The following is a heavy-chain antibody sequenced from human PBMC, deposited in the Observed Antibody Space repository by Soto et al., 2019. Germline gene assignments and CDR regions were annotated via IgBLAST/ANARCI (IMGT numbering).Heavy chain of an antibody. CDR1: GITFSNAR. D-gene: IGHD6-13*01. CDR2: IKSKTDGGTT. V-gene: IGHV3-15*01. CDR3: TTPPYDGYRTNSEIRRFDY. Sequence: EVQLVESGGGLVKPGGSLRLSCTASGITFSNARMSWVRQAPGKGLEWVGRIKSKTDGGTTDYAAPVKGRFTISRDDSKNTLYLQMNSLKTEDTAVYYCTTPPYDGYRTNSEIRRFDYWGQGTLVTVSS. J-gene: IGHJ4*02.